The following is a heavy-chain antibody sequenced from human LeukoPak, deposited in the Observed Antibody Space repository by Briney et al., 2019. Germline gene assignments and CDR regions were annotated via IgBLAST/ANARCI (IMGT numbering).Heavy chain of an antibody. Sequence: GGSLRLSCAASGFTFSSYGMNWVRQAPGKGLEWVSFIYSDNTHYLDSVKGRFTISRDNSKNTLYLQMNSLRAEDTAVYYCARRAGAYSHPYDYWGQGTLVTVSS. V-gene: IGHV3-53*01. CDR2: IYSDNT. CDR1: GFTFSSYG. J-gene: IGHJ4*02. CDR3: ARRAGAYSHPYDY. D-gene: IGHD4/OR15-4a*01.